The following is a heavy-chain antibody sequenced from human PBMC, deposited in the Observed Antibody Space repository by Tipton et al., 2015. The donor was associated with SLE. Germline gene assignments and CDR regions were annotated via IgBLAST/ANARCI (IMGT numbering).Heavy chain of an antibody. CDR1: GGSISSYY. V-gene: IGHV4-59*01. Sequence: LRLSCTVSGGSISSYYWSWIRQPPGKGLEWIGYIYYSGSTNYNPSLKSRVTISVDTSKNQFSLKLSSVTAADTAVYYCARVVEVAEAFDIWGQGTMVTVSS. D-gene: IGHD2-15*01. J-gene: IGHJ3*02. CDR3: ARVVEVAEAFDI. CDR2: IYYSGST.